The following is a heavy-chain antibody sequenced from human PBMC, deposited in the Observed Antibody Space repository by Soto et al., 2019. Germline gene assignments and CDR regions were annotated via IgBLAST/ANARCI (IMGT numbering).Heavy chain of an antibody. CDR2: ISSTSTTI. J-gene: IGHJ6*02. CDR1: GFILRSYS. V-gene: IGHV3-48*02. CDR3: TRDDKILLNSFYGLDA. D-gene: IGHD2-15*01. Sequence: PGGSLRLSCSVSGFILRSYSMNWVRQAPGKGLEWVAYISSTSTTIHYADSVKGRFTISRDNAKNSLYLQMSSLRHEDTAVYYCTRDDKILLNSFYGLDAWGQGTTVTVSS.